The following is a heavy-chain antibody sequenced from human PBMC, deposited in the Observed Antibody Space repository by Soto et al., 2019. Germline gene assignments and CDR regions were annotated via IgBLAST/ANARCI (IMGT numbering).Heavy chain of an antibody. V-gene: IGHV1-24*01. Sequence: ASVKVSCKVSGYTLTELSMHWVRQAPGKGLEWMGGFDPEDGETIYAQKFRGRVTMTEDTSTDTAYMELSSLRSEDTAVYYCATHYGSGTLPFDYWGQGTLVTVSS. CDR2: FDPEDGET. CDR1: GYTLTELS. D-gene: IGHD3-10*01. J-gene: IGHJ4*02. CDR3: ATHYGSGTLPFDY.